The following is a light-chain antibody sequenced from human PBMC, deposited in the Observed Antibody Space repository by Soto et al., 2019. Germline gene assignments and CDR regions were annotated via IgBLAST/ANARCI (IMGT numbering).Light chain of an antibody. V-gene: IGLV1-44*01. J-gene: IGLJ1*01. Sequence: VLTQPPSASGTPGQRVTISCSGSSSNIGSNTVNWYQQHPGTAPKLLIYNVNQRPSGVSNRFSGSKSGNTASLTISVLQAEDEADYYCCSYAGSYVFGTGTKVTVL. CDR1: SSNIGSNT. CDR2: NVN. CDR3: CSYAGSYV.